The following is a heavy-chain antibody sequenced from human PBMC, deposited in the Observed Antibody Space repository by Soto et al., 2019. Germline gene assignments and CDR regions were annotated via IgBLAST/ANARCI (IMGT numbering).Heavy chain of an antibody. Sequence: LSLTCTVSGGSISSYYWSWIRQPPGKGLEWIGYIYYSGSTNYNPSFKSRVTISVDTSKNQFSLKLSSVTAADTAVYYCARARVEMAFDYWGQGTLVTVSS. CDR3: ARARVEMAFDY. J-gene: IGHJ4*02. CDR1: GGSISSYY. CDR2: IYYSGST. V-gene: IGHV4-59*01.